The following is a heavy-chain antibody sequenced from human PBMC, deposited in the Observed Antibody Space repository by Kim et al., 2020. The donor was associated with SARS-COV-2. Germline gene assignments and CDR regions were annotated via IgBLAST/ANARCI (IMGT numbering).Heavy chain of an antibody. V-gene: IGHV4-59*08. CDR3: ARLSGWYPYYFDY. J-gene: IGHJ4*02. Sequence: YPALKSRVTISIATSKNQYSLKLSSVTAAEAAVYYGARLSGWYPYYFDYWGQGTLVTVSS. D-gene: IGHD6-19*01.